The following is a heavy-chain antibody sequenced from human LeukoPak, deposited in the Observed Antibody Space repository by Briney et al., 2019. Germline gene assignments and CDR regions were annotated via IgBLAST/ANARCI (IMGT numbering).Heavy chain of an antibody. V-gene: IGHV1-46*01. CDR3: AMEMAKTSFFDY. D-gene: IGHD5-24*01. Sequence: ASVKVSCKASGGTFISYAISWVRQAPGQGLEWMGVISPSDDFTNNAQNFQGRLIVTRDTSTSTVYMELNSLTSQDTAVYYCAMEMAKTSFFDYWGQGTLVTVSS. CDR2: ISPSDDFT. CDR1: GGTFISYA. J-gene: IGHJ4*02.